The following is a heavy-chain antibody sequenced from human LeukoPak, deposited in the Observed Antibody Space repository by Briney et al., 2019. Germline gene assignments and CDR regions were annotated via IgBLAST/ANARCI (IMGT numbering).Heavy chain of an antibody. CDR3: AISGGYCSSTSCYGIAARPKHFDY. V-gene: IGHV4-34*01. CDR1: GGSFSGYY. D-gene: IGHD2-2*01. Sequence: SETLSLTCAVYGGSFSGYYWSWLRQPPGKGLEWIGEINHSGSTNYNPSLKSRVTISVDTSKNQFSLKLSSVTAADTAVYYCAISGGYCSSTSCYGIAARPKHFDYWGQGTLVTVSS. CDR2: INHSGST. J-gene: IGHJ4*02.